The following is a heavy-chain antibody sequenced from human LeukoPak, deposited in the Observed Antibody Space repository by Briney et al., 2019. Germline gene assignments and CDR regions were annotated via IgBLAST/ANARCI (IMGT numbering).Heavy chain of an antibody. V-gene: IGHV3-7*01. J-gene: IGHJ6*03. CDR2: IKHDGSENQDGSEK. D-gene: IGHD3-10*01. Sequence: GGTLSLSCAASGFTISQYWLSWVRQAPGKGLEWVANIKHDGSENQDGSEKNYVDSVKSRFTISRDNAKNSLYLQMNSLRAEDTAVYYCARSGRGVASFYFYMDVWGKGTTVTVSS. CDR3: ARSGRGVASFYFYMDV. CDR1: GFTISQYW.